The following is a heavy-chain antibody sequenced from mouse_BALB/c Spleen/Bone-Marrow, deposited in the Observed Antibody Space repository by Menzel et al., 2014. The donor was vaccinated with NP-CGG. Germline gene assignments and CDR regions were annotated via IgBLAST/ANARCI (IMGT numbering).Heavy chain of an antibody. CDR3: ANYDGGFSY. CDR1: GYSFTGYY. Sequence: VQLKESGPELVKPGASVKISCKASGYSFTGYYMHWVKQSHVKSLEWIGRINPYNGATSYNQNFKDKASLTVDKSSSTAYMELHSLTSEDSAVYYCANYDGGFSYWCQGTLVTVSA. CDR2: INPYNGAT. V-gene: IGHV1-31*01. D-gene: IGHD2-4*01. J-gene: IGHJ3*01.